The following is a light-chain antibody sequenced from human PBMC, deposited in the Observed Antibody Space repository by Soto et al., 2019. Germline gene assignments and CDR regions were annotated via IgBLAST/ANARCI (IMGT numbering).Light chain of an antibody. J-gene: IGKJ4*01. CDR2: DAS. CDR1: QTVRNNY. CDR3: QQFNNYPPLT. V-gene: IGKV3-20*01. Sequence: EFVLTQSPGTLSLSPGERATLSCRASQTVRNNYLAWYQQKPGQAPRLLIYDASSRATGIPDRFSGGGSGTDFTLTISRLEPEDFATYYCQQFNNYPPLTFGGGTKVDIK.